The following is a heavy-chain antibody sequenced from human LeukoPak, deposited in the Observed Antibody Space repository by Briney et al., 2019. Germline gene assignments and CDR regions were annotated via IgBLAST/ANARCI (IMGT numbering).Heavy chain of an antibody. CDR3: ATNRGAAMGETDY. V-gene: IGHV1-46*01. J-gene: IGHJ4*02. CDR2: INPSGGST. D-gene: IGHD3-16*01. Sequence: GASVKVSCKASGYTFTSYYMHWVRQAPGQGLEWMGIINPSGGSTSYAQKFQGRVTMTRGTSTSTVYMELSSLRSEDTAVYYCATNRGAAMGETDYWGQGTLVTVSS. CDR1: GYTFTSYY.